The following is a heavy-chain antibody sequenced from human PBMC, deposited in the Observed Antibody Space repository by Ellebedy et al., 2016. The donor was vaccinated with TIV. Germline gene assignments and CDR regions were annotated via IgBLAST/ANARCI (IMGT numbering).Heavy chain of an antibody. CDR3: ARDPPYCSGGSCYSSLLDY. V-gene: IGHV1-2*02. J-gene: IGHJ4*02. CDR1: GYTFTGYY. CDR2: INPNSGGT. D-gene: IGHD2-15*01. Sequence: ASVKVSXXASGYTFTGYYMHWVRQAPGQGLEWMGWINPNSGGTNYAQKFQGRVTMTRDTSISTAYMKLSRLRSDDTAVYYCARDPPYCSGGSCYSSLLDYWGQGTLVTVSS.